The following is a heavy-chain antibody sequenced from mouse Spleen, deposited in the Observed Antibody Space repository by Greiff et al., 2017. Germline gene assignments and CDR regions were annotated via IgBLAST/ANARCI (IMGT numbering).Heavy chain of an antibody. CDR1: GYTFTDYY. CDR2: INPNNGGT. D-gene: IGHD2-1*01. Sequence: EVQLQQSGPELVKPGASVKISCKASGYTFTDYYMNWVKQSHGKSLEWIGDINPNNGGTSYNQKFKGKATLTVDKSSSTAYMELRSLTSEDSAVYYCAGGVYGKAAWFAYWGQGTLVTVSA. J-gene: IGHJ3*01. CDR3: AGGVYGKAAWFAY. V-gene: IGHV1-26*01.